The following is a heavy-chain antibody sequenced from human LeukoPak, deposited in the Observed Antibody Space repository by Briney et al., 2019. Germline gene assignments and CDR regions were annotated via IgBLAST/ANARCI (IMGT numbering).Heavy chain of an antibody. CDR3: ARASGGIVVVSTAIYFDF. D-gene: IGHD2-2*01. V-gene: IGHV3-21*01. CDR1: GFTFSSYS. Sequence: PGGSLRLSCAASGFTFSSYSMNWVRQAPGKGLEWVSYISSSGSYIYYADSVKGRFTISRDNAKKSLHLQMNSLRAEDTAVYYCARASGGIVVVSTAIYFDFWGQGTLVTVSS. J-gene: IGHJ4*02. CDR2: ISSSGSYI.